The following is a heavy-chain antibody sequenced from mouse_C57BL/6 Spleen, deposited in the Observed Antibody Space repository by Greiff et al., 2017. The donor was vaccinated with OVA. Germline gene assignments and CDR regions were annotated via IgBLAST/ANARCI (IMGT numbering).Heavy chain of an antibody. V-gene: IGHV14-4*01. CDR3: TTSLTHEGYFDV. CDR2: IDPENGDT. CDR1: GFNIKDDY. Sequence: EVQLQQSGAELVRPGASVKLSCTASGFNIKDDYMHWVKQRPEQGLEWIGWIDPENGDTEYASKFQGKATITADTSSNTAYLQLSSLTSEDTAVYYCTTSLTHEGYFDVWGTGTTVTVSS. J-gene: IGHJ1*03.